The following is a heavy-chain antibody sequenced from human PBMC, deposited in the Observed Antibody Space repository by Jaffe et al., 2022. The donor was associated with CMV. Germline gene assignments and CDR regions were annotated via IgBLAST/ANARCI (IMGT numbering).Heavy chain of an antibody. Sequence: EVQLVESGGGLVQPGRSLRLSCVVSGFVFDDYAMQWVRQAPGKGLEWVSGVSWNSASVGYADSVKGRFTISRDNAKNTLYLQMNSLTPEDTALYYCAKDAGAMWDVGENASDVWGQGTMVTVSS. D-gene: IGHD3-16*01. CDR2: VSWNSASV. CDR1: GFVFDDYA. J-gene: IGHJ3*01. CDR3: AKDAGAMWDVGENASDV. V-gene: IGHV3-9*01.